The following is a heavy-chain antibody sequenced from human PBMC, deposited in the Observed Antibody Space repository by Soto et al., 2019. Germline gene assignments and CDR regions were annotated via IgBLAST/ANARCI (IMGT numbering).Heavy chain of an antibody. CDR1: GGSFSGYY. Sequence: QVQLQQWGAGLLKPSETLSLTCAVYGGSFSGYYWSWIRQPPGKGLEWIGEINHSGSTNYNPSLKSRVTISVDRSKIQFSLKLSSVTAAHTAVYYCAAAPWRLRASSGGYVYWGQGTLVTVSS. CDR3: AAAPWRLRASSGGYVY. CDR2: INHSGST. D-gene: IGHD6-19*01. J-gene: IGHJ4*02. V-gene: IGHV4-34*01.